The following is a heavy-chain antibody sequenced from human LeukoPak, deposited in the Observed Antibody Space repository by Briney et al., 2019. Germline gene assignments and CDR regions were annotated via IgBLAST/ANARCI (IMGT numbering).Heavy chain of an antibody. CDR3: ATVPYNSNYNYFDY. D-gene: IGHD4-11*01. V-gene: IGHV1-24*01. J-gene: IGHJ4*02. Sequence: ASVKVSCKVSGYTHTELSMHWVRQAPGKGLEWMGGFDPEDGETIYAQKFQGRVTMTEDTSTDTAYMELSSLRSEDTAVYYCATVPYNSNYNYFDYWGQGTLVTVSS. CDR1: GYTHTELS. CDR2: FDPEDGET.